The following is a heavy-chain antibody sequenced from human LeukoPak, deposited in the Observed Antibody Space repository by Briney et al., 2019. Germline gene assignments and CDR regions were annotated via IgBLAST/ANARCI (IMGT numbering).Heavy chain of an antibody. J-gene: IGHJ4*02. CDR3: ARGWASGSYRKSGFDY. V-gene: IGHV1-8*01. D-gene: IGHD3-10*01. Sequence: ASVKVSCKASGYTFTSYDINWVRQATGQGLEWMGWMNPNSGNTGYAQKFQGRVTMTRNTSISTAYMELSSLRSEDTVVYYCARGWASGSYRKSGFDYWGQGTLVTVSS. CDR2: MNPNSGNT. CDR1: GYTFTSYD.